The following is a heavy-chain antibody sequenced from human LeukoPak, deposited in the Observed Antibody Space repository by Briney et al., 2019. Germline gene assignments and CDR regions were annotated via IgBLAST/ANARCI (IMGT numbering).Heavy chain of an antibody. CDR2: IRYDGSNK. V-gene: IGHV3-30*02. CDR1: GFTFSSYG. CDR3: AKDFTYGSGSYYYFDY. Sequence: GGSLRLSCAASGFTFSSYGMHWVRQAPGKGLEWVAFIRYDGSNKYYADSVKGRFTISRDNSKNTLYLQMNSLRAEDTAVYYCAKDFTYGSGSYYYFDYWGQGTLVTVSS. J-gene: IGHJ4*02. D-gene: IGHD3-10*01.